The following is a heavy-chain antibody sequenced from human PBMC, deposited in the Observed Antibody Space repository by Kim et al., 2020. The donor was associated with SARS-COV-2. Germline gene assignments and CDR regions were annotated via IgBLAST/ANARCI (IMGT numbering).Heavy chain of an antibody. CDR3: ARDVGEYYFDY. V-gene: IGHV4-59*01. CDR2: IYYSGST. J-gene: IGHJ4*02. D-gene: IGHD1-26*01. CDR1: GGSISSYY. Sequence: SETLSLTCTVSGGSISSYYWSWIRQPPGKGLEWIGYIYYSGSTNYNPSLKSRVTISVDTSKNQFSLKLSSVTAADTAVYYCARDVGEYYFDYWGQGTLVT.